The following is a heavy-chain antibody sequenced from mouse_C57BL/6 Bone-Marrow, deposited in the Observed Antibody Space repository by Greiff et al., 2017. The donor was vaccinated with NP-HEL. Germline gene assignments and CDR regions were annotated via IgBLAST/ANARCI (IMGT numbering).Heavy chain of an antibody. D-gene: IGHD2-4*01. CDR2: IYPRSGNT. CDR1: GYTFTSYG. J-gene: IGHJ4*01. V-gene: IGHV1-81*01. CDR3: ARWDYDEGYAMDY. Sequence: VQLQESGAELARPGASVKLSCKASGYTFTSYGISWVKQRTGQGLEWIGEIYPRSGNTYYNEKFKGKATLTADKSSSTAYMELRSLTSEDSAVYFCARWDYDEGYAMDYWGQGTSVTVSS.